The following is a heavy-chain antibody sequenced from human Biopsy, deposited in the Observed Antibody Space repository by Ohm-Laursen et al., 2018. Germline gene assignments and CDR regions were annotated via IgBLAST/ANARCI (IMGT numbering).Heavy chain of an antibody. CDR1: GYSMSTYY. Sequence: SETLSLTCSVSGYSMSTYYWSWIRQSPGKGLEWIGFIYYTGHTNYNPSLKSRATISVDTSKNQFSLKVISVTAADTAVYYCARLTGDPSYWGQGILVTVSS. D-gene: IGHD7-27*01. CDR3: ARLTGDPSY. J-gene: IGHJ4*02. CDR2: IYYTGHT. V-gene: IGHV4-59*01.